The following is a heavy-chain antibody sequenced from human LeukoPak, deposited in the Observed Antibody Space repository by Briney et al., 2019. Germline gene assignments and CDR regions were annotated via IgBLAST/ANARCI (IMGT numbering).Heavy chain of an antibody. V-gene: IGHV3-48*03. Sequence: GGSLRLSCAASGFTFSSYEMNWVRQAPGKGLEWVSYISSSGSTIYYADSVKGRFTISRDNAKNSLYLQMNSLRAEDTAVYYCARRGGYYYDSSGYYYRRPLDYWGQGTLVTVSS. CDR2: ISSSGSTI. CDR1: GFTFSSYE. CDR3: ARRGGYYYDSSGYYYRRPLDY. J-gene: IGHJ4*02. D-gene: IGHD3-22*01.